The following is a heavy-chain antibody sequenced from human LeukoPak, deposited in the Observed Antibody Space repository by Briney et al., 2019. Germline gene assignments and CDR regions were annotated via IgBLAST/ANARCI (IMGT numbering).Heavy chain of an antibody. J-gene: IGHJ4*02. CDR2: IYYSGST. D-gene: IGHD3-10*01. CDR3: ARGPGMVRGVRFDY. CDR1: GGPISSYY. Sequence: SETLSLTCTVSGGPISSYYWSWIRQPPGKGLEWIGYIYYSGSTNYNPSLKSRVTISVDTSKNQFSLKLSSVTAADTAVYYCARGPGMVRGVRFDYWGQGTLVTVSS. V-gene: IGHV4-59*01.